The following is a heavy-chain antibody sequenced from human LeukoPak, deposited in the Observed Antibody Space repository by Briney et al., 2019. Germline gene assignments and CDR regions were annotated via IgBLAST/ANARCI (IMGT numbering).Heavy chain of an antibody. J-gene: IGHJ4*02. V-gene: IGHV3-21*01. CDR3: ARGVPRPFDY. CDR1: GFTFSIYS. CDR2: ISSSSSYI. Sequence: PGGSLRLSCAASGFTFSIYSMNWVRQAPGEGLECVSSISSSSSYIYYADSVKGRFTISRDNAKNSLYLQMNSLRAEDTAVYYCARGVPRPFDYWGQGTLVTVSS.